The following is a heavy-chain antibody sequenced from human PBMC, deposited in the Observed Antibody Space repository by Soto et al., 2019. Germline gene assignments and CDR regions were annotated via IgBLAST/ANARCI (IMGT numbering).Heavy chain of an antibody. CDR1: GYTFTSYD. D-gene: IGHD3-10*01. V-gene: IGHV3-73*01. J-gene: IGHJ4*02. CDR2: IRSKANSYAT. CDR3: IGYDSGFYTTDY. Sequence: GASVKVSCKASGYTFTSYDINWVRQGSGKGLEWVGRIRSKANSYATAYAASVKGRFTISRDDSKNTAYLQMNSLKTEDTAVYYCIGYDSGFYTTDYWGPGTLVTVSS.